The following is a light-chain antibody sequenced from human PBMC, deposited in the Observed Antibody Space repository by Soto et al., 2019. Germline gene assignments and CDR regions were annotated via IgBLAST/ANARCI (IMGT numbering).Light chain of an antibody. CDR2: GAS. CDR3: QQNVQSTWT. CDR1: QSVSSSY. V-gene: IGKV3-20*01. J-gene: IGKJ1*01. Sequence: EIVLTQSLGTLSLSPGERATLSCRASQSVSSSYLAWYQQKDGQAPRILIYGASSRATGIPDKFSGSVSAIDFTLTISRLKPEDFAVCCCQQNVQSTWTFVQVTKLEIK.